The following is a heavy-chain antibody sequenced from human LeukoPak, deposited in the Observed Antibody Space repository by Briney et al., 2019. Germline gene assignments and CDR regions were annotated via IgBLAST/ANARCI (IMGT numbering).Heavy chain of an antibody. CDR3: LGFGPHYYSDR. D-gene: IGHD3-10*01. V-gene: IGHV3-53*01. J-gene: IGHJ5*02. CDR2: LWNDGNS. CDR1: GSTVTTNN. Sequence: PGGSLRLSCAASGSTVTTNNINWVRQAPGKGLEWVSILWNDGNSYFADSVKGRFSFSRDTSKNILYLQMNSLRVEDTAIYYCLGFGPHYYSDRWGQGTLVTVSS.